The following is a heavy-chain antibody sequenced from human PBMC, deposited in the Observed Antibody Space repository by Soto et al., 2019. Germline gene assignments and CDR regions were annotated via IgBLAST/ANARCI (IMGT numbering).Heavy chain of an antibody. CDR1: GFTFTSSA. J-gene: IGHJ4*02. V-gene: IGHV1-58*01. D-gene: IGHD6-19*01. CDR3: AAAGHSSGWPFDY. Sequence: SVKVSCKASGFTFTSSAVQWVRQARGQRLEWIGWIVVGSGNTNYAQKFQERVTITRDMSTSTAYMELSSLRSEDTAVYYCAAAGHSSGWPFDYWGQGTLVTVSS. CDR2: IVVGSGNT.